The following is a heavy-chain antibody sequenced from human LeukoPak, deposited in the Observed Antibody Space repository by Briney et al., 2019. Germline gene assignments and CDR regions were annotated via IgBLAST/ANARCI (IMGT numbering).Heavy chain of an antibody. Sequence: GASVKVSCKASGGTFSSYAISWVRQAPGQGLEWMGGIIPIFGTANYAQKFQGRVTITADESTSTAYMELSSLRSEDTAVYYCARHSNIVVVPAAPEVEYYYYMDVWGKGTTVTVSS. CDR2: IIPIFGTA. CDR1: GGTFSSYA. V-gene: IGHV1-69*13. D-gene: IGHD2-2*01. J-gene: IGHJ6*03. CDR3: ARHSNIVVVPAAPEVEYYYYMDV.